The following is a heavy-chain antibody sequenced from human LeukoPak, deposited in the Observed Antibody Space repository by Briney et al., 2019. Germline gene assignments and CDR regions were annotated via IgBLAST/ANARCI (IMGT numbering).Heavy chain of an antibody. CDR1: GYTFTTHD. D-gene: IGHD7-27*01. V-gene: IGHV1-8*01. CDR2: ISPNSGDT. Sequence: ASVKVSCKASGYTFTTHDINWVRQATGQGLEWLGWISPNSGDTGYAQKFQGRVTMTSDSSISTAYMELSSLRSEDTAIYYCVRTPPNWGFDYWGQGTLVTVSS. CDR3: VRTPPNWGFDY. J-gene: IGHJ4*02.